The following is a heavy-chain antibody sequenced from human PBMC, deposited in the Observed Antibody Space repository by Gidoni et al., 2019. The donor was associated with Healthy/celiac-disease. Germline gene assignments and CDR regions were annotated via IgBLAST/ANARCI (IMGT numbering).Heavy chain of an antibody. CDR1: GFIFSNYG. J-gene: IGHJ6*02. V-gene: IGHV3-33*01. Sequence: QVQLVESGGDVVQPGRSLRLSCAASGFIFSNYGMHWVRQSPGKGLEWVAVIWYDGNKKYYVDSVKGRFTISRDNSKSTLYLQMNSLRAEDSAVYYCARGAATIGITYYNNGLDVWGQGTPVTVSS. CDR3: ARGAATIGITYYNNGLDV. CDR2: IWYDGNKK. D-gene: IGHD1-20*01.